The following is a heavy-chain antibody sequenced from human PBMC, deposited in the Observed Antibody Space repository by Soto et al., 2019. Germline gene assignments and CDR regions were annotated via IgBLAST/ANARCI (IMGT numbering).Heavy chain of an antibody. J-gene: IGHJ4*02. CDR2: INHSGST. Sequence: QVQLEQWGAGLLKPSETLSLTCAVYGGSFSGYYWSWIRQPPGKGLEWIGEINHSGSTNYNPSLKCRXHISVXXSKNQSSRNLYSVTAADTAVYYCARGRWLRQSFDYWGQGTLVTVSS. V-gene: IGHV4-34*02. CDR3: ARGRWLRQSFDY. D-gene: IGHD5-12*01. CDR1: GGSFSGYY.